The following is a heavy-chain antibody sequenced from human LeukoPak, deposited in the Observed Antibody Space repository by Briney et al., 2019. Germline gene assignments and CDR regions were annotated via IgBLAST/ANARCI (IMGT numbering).Heavy chain of an antibody. CDR1: GYTFTSYG. V-gene: IGHV1-18*01. Sequence: GASVKVSCKASGYTFTSYGISWVRQAPGQGLEWVGWISAYNGNTNYAQKLQGRVTMTTDTSTSTAYMELRSLRSDDTAVYYCARVGGYDFWSGYFDYYYYMDVWGKGTTVTVSS. CDR3: ARVGGYDFWSGYFDYYYYMDV. D-gene: IGHD3-3*01. CDR2: ISAYNGNT. J-gene: IGHJ6*03.